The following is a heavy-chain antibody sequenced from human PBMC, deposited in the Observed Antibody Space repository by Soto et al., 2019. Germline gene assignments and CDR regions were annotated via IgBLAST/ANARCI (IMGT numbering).Heavy chain of an antibody. Sequence: ASETLSLTCTVSGGSISSGDYYWSLIRQPPGKGLEWIGYIYYSGSTYYNPSLKSRVTISVDTSKNQFSLKLSSVTAADTAVYYCARTYYDFCSGHNPSPGFMDVWAQGTTVTVSS. J-gene: IGHJ6*02. V-gene: IGHV4-30-4*01. CDR1: GGSISSGDYY. CDR3: ARTYYDFCSGHNPSPGFMDV. CDR2: IYYSGST. D-gene: IGHD3-3*01.